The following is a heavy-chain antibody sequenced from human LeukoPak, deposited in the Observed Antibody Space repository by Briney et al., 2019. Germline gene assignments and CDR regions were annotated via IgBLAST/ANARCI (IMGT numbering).Heavy chain of an antibody. Sequence: GGSLRLSCAASGFTFSDYAMSWVRQAPGKGLEWVSAISASGTYTHYADSVKGRFTMSRDNSKNTLYLQMNSLRAEDTAVYYCAKHGVTSLRYFDLWGRGTLVTVSS. D-gene: IGHD2-21*02. CDR2: ISASGTYT. CDR1: GFTFSDYA. J-gene: IGHJ2*01. CDR3: AKHGVTSLRYFDL. V-gene: IGHV3-23*01.